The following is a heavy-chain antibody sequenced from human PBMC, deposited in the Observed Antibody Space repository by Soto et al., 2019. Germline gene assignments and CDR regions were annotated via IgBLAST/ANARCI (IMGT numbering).Heavy chain of an antibody. D-gene: IGHD1-26*01. J-gene: IGHJ2*01. CDR3: AKKLGPSAFDL. CDR1: GGTFTDYT. CDR2: IIPVLDLS. Sequence: QVQLVQSGAEVKKPGSSVKVSCKASGGTFTDYTITWVRQAPGQGLEWMGRIIPVLDLSNYAQKFQGRVTITADKSPTTSYMELSGLTSEDTAVYYCAKKLGPSAFDLWGRGTLVTVSS. V-gene: IGHV1-69*02.